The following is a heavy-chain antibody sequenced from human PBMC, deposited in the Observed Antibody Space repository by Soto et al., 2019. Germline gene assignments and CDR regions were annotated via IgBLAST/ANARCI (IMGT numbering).Heavy chain of an antibody. CDR3: ARGALTYYDILTCYYPIGWFDP. V-gene: IGHV4-34*01. CDR2: INHSGST. J-gene: IGHJ5*02. D-gene: IGHD3-9*01. CDR1: GGSFSGYY. Sequence: NPSETLSLSCAVYGGSFSGYYWSWIRQPPGKGLEWIGEINHSGSTNYNPSLKSRVTISVDTSKNQFSLKLSSVTAADTAVYYCARGALTYYDILTCYYPIGWFDPWGQGTLVTV.